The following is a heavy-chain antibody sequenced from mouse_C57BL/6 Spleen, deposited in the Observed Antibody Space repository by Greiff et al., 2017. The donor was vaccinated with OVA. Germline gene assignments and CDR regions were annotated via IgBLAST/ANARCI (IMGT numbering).Heavy chain of an antibody. V-gene: IGHV1-4*01. CDR1: GYTFTSYT. J-gene: IGHJ3*01. Sequence: QVQLKESGAELARPGASVKMSCKASGYTFTSYTMHWVKQRPGQGLEWIGYINPSSGYTKYNQKFKDKATLTADKSSSTAYMQLSSLTSEDSAVYYCARGDDYGFAYWGQGTLVTVSA. CDR3: ARGDDYGFAY. CDR2: INPSSGYT. D-gene: IGHD2-4*01.